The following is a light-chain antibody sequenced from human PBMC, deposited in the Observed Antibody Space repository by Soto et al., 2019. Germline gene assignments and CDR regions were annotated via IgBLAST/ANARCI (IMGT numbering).Light chain of an antibody. CDR3: QQRGEWPPGAT. J-gene: IGKJ5*01. V-gene: IGKV3-11*01. CDR1: RSISNS. CDR2: EAS. Sequence: ELVLTHSPATLSLSPGERARLSGSASRSISNSVAWYQQKPGQAPRLLIYEASNRATGIPARFSGSGSGTDFTLTISSLEPEDFAVYYCQQRGEWPPGATFGQGTRLEIK.